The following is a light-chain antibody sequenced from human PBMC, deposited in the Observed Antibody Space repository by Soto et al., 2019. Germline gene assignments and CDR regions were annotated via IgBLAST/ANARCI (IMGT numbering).Light chain of an antibody. Sequence: EIVLTQSPATLSLSPGERATLSCRACQSVSSYLAWYQQKPGQAPRLLIFDASNRATGIPARFSGSGSATDFTLSISSLEPEVFAVYYCQQRSNWPTTFGRTTEVEI. CDR2: DAS. V-gene: IGKV3-11*01. CDR1: QSVSSY. CDR3: QQRSNWPTT. J-gene: IGKJ1*01.